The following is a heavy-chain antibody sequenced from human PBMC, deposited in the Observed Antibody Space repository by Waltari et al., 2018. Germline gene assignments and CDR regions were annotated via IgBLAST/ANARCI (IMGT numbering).Heavy chain of an antibody. V-gene: IGHV4-61*02. CDR3: ARYYPSGKDYIDV. Sequence: QVQLQESGPGLVKPSQTLSLTCSVPGDPISSGFYHWSWIRQPAGRGLEWIGRVYVDRRTAYNPSLSSRVTISLDTSRNRFSLELTSVTAADTAIYYCARYYPSGKDYIDVWGKGTTVSVSS. J-gene: IGHJ6*03. CDR1: GDPISSGFYH. D-gene: IGHD3-10*01. CDR2: VYVDRRT.